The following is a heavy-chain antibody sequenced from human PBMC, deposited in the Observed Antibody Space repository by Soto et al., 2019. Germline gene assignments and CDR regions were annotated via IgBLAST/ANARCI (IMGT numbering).Heavy chain of an antibody. J-gene: IGHJ6*02. D-gene: IGHD2-21*02. CDR1: GGSVLAFH. CDR3: ARVRAYCGGDCYSSYYYYGMDV. CDR2: LGHGGST. V-gene: IGHV4-59*02. Sequence: SETLSLTCSVSGGSVLAFHWTWVRQPPGKGLEWVAFLGHGGSTDYNPSLKSRVTISVDTSKNQFSLKLSSVTAADTAVYYCARVRAYCGGDCYSSYYYYGMDVWGQGTTVTVSS.